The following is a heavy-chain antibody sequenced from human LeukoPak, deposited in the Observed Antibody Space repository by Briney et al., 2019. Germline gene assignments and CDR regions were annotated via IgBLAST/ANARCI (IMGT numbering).Heavy chain of an antibody. V-gene: IGHV1-18*01. CDR1: GGTFSSYA. D-gene: IGHD3-10*01. J-gene: IGHJ4*02. Sequence: GASVKVSCKASGGTFSSYAISWVRQAPGQGLEWMGYISPYNGNTRYAQSVQGRVTMTTDASTSTAFMEVRTLRPDDTAVYYCAREYHFDSGSYYEDYWGQGTLVTVSS. CDR2: ISPYNGNT. CDR3: AREYHFDSGSYYEDY.